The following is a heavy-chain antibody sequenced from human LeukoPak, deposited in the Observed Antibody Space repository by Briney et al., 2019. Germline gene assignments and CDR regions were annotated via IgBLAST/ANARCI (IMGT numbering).Heavy chain of an antibody. Sequence: PGGSLRLSCAASGFTFSSYWMSWVRQAPGKGLEWVAHINQDGSEKYYVDSVKGRFTISRDNAKNSLYLQMNSLRADDTAVYYCARDSYRALEYWGRGTLVTVSS. D-gene: IGHD1-14*01. CDR3: ARDSYRALEY. J-gene: IGHJ4*02. CDR2: INQDGSEK. V-gene: IGHV3-7*01. CDR1: GFTFSSYW.